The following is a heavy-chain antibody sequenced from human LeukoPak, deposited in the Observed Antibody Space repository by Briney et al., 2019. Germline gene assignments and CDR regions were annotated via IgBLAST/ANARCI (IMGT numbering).Heavy chain of an antibody. J-gene: IGHJ6*03. D-gene: IGHD1-1*01. V-gene: IGHV3-21*06. CDR3: ARVEATTARSYYYYYMDV. CDR1: GFSFTSYA. CDR2: VTTGSSYI. Sequence: GGSLRLSCSASGFSFTSYAMNWVRQAPGKGLEWVSSVTTGSSYIYYADSVRGRFSVSRDNAKNSLYLEMNSLRAEDTAVYYCARVEATTARSYYYYYMDVWGKGTTVTVSS.